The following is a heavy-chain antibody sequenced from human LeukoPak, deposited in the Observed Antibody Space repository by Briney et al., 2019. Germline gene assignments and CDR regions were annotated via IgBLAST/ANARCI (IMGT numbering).Heavy chain of an antibody. V-gene: IGHV3-30-3*01. Sequence: GGSLRLSCAASGFNFNTHMHWVRQAPGKGLEWVATIPYSGNNKYYADSVKGRFTISRDNSKNTLYLQMNSLRAEDTAVYYCARDGSASAPTYM. CDR3: ARDGSASAPTYM. CDR1: GFNFNTH. CDR2: IPYSGNNK. J-gene: IGHJ6*03. D-gene: IGHD1-26*01.